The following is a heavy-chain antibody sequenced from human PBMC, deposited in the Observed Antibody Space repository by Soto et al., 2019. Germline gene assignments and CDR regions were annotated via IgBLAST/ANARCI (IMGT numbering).Heavy chain of an antibody. V-gene: IGHV4-59*01. J-gene: IGHJ4*02. CDR3: ARGDCSGASCYSEPHH. CDR2: IYYSGST. D-gene: IGHD2-15*01. Sequence: KSSETLSLTCTVSGGSISTYYWSWIRQPPGKGLEWIGYIYYSGSTNYNPSLKSRVTMSVDTSKNQFSLKLSSVTAADTAVYYCARGDCSGASCYSEPHHWGQGTLVTVSS. CDR1: GGSISTYY.